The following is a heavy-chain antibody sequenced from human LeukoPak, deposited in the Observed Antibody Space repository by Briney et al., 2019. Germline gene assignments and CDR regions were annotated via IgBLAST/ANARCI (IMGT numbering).Heavy chain of an antibody. CDR2: IKQDGSDK. D-gene: IGHD6-19*01. CDR3: AGAPAWLIEY. CDR1: GFTFSSYW. V-gene: IGHV3-7*03. J-gene: IGHJ4*02. Sequence: GGSLRLSCAASGFTFSSYWMNWVRQAPGKGLEWVAIIKQDGSDKYYVDSVKGRFTISRDNARNSLYLQMNSLRDDDTAVYYCAGAPAWLIEYWGQGTLVTVSS.